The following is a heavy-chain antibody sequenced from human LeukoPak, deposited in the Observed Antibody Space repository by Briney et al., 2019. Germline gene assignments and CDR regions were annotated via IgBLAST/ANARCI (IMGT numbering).Heavy chain of an antibody. D-gene: IGHD2-15*01. Sequence: ASVKVSCKASGYTFTGYYTHWVPQAPGKALEWMGRINPNSSGTNNAQKFQGRVTMPRDTSIKPAYSALRMLRCDDPAVYYYARDQARGFGSAWLNWFDPRGQGTLVTVSS. CDR1: GYTFTGYY. CDR2: INPNSSGT. J-gene: IGHJ5*02. CDR3: ARDQARGFGSAWLNWFDP. V-gene: IGHV1-2*06.